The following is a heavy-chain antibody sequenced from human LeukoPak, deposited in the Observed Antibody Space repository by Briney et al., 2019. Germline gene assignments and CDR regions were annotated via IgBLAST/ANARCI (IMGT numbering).Heavy chain of an antibody. CDR1: GFTFSSYG. CDR2: IKQDGSDK. V-gene: IGHV3-7*01. J-gene: IGHJ4*02. D-gene: IGHD6-19*01. CDR3: ARGRYDSGWYPDYFDY. Sequence: GGSLRLSCAASGFTFSSYGMHWVRQAPGKGLEWVANIKQDGSDKYYVDSVKGRFSISRDSAENSLYLQINSLRAEDTAVYYCARGRYDSGWYPDYFDYWGQGTLVTVSS.